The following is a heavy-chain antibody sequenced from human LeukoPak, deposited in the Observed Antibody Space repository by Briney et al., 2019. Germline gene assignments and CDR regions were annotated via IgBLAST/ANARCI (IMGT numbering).Heavy chain of an antibody. CDR2: IKQDGSEK. D-gene: IGHD4-11*01. CDR1: GFSFSRYA. Sequence: PGGSLRLSCAASGFSFSRYAMHWVRQAPGKGLEWVANIKQDGSEKYYVDSVKGRFTISRDNAKNSLYLQMNSLRAEDTAVYYCAKDGDYSILRWFDPWGQGTLVTVSS. J-gene: IGHJ5*02. CDR3: AKDGDYSILRWFDP. V-gene: IGHV3-7*01.